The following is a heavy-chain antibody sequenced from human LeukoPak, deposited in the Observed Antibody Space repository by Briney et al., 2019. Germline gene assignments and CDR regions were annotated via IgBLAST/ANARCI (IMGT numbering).Heavy chain of an antibody. V-gene: IGHV4-59*12. CDR3: ARARPWGPSDY. J-gene: IGHJ4*02. D-gene: IGHD7-27*01. CDR2: IYYSGST. Sequence: SETPSLTCTVSGGSINSYYWSWIRQPPGKGLEWIGYIYYSGSTNYNPSLKSRVTISLDTSKNQFSLKLSSVTAADTAVYYCARARPWGPSDYWGQGTLVTVSS. CDR1: GGSINSYY.